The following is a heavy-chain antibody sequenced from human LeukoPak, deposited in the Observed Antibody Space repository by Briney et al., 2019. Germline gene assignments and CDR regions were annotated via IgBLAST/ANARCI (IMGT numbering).Heavy chain of an antibody. J-gene: IGHJ4*02. CDR1: GFTFDDYG. V-gene: IGHV3-49*03. Sequence: GGSLRLSCTVSGFTFDDYGVGWFRQAPGKGLEWVGFLRSTAYGGTTEHAASVKGRFTISRDDSKSIAYLQMNSLKTEDTAMYYCTRWVGPYWGQGTLVTVSS. CDR2: LRSTAYGGTT. D-gene: IGHD2-15*01. CDR3: TRWVGPY.